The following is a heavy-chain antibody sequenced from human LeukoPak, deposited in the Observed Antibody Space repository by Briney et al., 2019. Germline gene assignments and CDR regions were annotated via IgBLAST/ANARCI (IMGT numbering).Heavy chain of an antibody. J-gene: IGHJ5*02. CDR1: GGSVTSYY. D-gene: IGHD1-14*01. Sequence: SETLSLTCTVSGGSVTSYYWSWIRQPAGKGLEWIGRIYTSGSTNYNPSLKSRVTMSVDTSKNQFSLNLSFVTAADTAVYYCARTPVSSGFDPWGQGTLVTVSS. CDR2: IYTSGST. V-gene: IGHV4-4*07. CDR3: ARTPVSSGFDP.